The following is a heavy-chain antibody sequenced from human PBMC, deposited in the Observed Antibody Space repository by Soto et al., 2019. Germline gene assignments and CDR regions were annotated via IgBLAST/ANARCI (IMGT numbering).Heavy chain of an antibody. J-gene: IGHJ3*02. CDR3: TSQWEGPDAFDI. CDR2: IKSKNDGGTK. Sequence: PGGSLTLSFAASGFTFTNAWMNWVRQASGKGLERVGRIKSKNDGGTKNNTEPVKDRFTISRDDSKNTLYLQMNSLKTEDTAVYYCTSQWEGPDAFDIWGQGT. V-gene: IGHV3-15*01. D-gene: IGHD1-26*01. CDR1: GFTFTNAW.